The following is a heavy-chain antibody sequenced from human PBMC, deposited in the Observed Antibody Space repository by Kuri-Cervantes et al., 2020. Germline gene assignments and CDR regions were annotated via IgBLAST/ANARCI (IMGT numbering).Heavy chain of an antibody. CDR1: GGSISSSSYY. D-gene: IGHD3-10*01. V-gene: IGHV4-39*07. Sequence: GALRLCCNVSGGSISSSSYYWGWIRQPPGKGLEWIGSIYYSGSTYYNPSLKSRVTISVDTSKNQFSLKLSSVTAADTAVYYCARDRFGELFHYYYYGMDVWGQGTTVTVSS. J-gene: IGHJ6*02. CDR2: IYYSGST. CDR3: ARDRFGELFHYYYYGMDV.